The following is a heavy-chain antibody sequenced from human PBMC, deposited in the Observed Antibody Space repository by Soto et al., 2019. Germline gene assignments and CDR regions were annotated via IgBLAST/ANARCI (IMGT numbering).Heavy chain of an antibody. J-gene: IGHJ5*02. V-gene: IGHV3-23*01. Sequence: EVQLLESGGGLVQPGGSLRLSCAASGFTFSSYAMSWVRQAPGKGLEWVSAISGSGGSTYYADSVKGRFTISRDNSKNTLYLQMNSLRAEDTAVYYCAKDFVVPDAIDELEVKWFDPWGQETLITVSS. CDR2: ISGSGGST. D-gene: IGHD2-2*02. CDR3: AKDFVVPDAIDELEVKWFDP. CDR1: GFTFSSYA.